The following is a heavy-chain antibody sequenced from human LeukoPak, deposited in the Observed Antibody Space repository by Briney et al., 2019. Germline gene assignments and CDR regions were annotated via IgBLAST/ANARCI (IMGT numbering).Heavy chain of an antibody. CDR2: IIPIFGTA. CDR3: AQAADIVVVPAAYAGDYYYGMDV. Sequence: ASVKVSCKASGGTFSSYAISWVRQAPGQGLEWMGGIIPIFGTANYAQKFQGRVTITADESTSTAYMELSSLRSEDTAVYYCAQAADIVVVPAAYAGDYYYGMDVWGQGTTVTVSS. J-gene: IGHJ6*02. CDR1: GGTFSSYA. D-gene: IGHD2-2*01. V-gene: IGHV1-69*13.